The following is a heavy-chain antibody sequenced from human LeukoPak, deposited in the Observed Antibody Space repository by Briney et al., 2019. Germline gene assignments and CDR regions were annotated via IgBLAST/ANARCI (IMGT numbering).Heavy chain of an antibody. D-gene: IGHD3-22*01. CDR2: IKSKTDGGTT. CDR3: TTGTFDYYDSSDLDAFDI. V-gene: IGHV3-15*01. J-gene: IGHJ3*02. CDR1: GFTFSNAW. Sequence: GGSLRLSCAASGFTFSNAWMSWVRQAPGKGLEWVGRIKSKTDGGTTDYAAPVKGRFTISRDDSKNTLYLQMNSLKTEDTAVYYCTTGTFDYYDSSDLDAFDIWGQGTMVTVSS.